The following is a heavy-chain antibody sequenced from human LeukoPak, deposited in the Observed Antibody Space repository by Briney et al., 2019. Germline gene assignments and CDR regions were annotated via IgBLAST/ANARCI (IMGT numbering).Heavy chain of an antibody. D-gene: IGHD1-26*01. CDR2: ISSSGTYT. CDR3: ARGRSTWHLDY. J-gene: IGHJ4*02. V-gene: IGHV3-21*01. Sequence: GGSLRLSCAASGFTFSSYSMSWVRQAPGKGLQWVSSISSSGTYTHYTDSVKGRFSISGDNAKNSLSLQMNSLRAEDTAVYYCARGRSTWHLDYWGQGTLVTVSS. CDR1: GFTFSSYS.